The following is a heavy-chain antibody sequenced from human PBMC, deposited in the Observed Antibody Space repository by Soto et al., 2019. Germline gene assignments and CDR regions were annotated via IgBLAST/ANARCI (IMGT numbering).Heavy chain of an antibody. D-gene: IGHD3-3*01. J-gene: IGHJ6*03. CDR1: GFTFSGSA. CDR2: IRSKANSYAT. Sequence: EVQLVESGGGLVQPGGSLKLSCAASGFTFSGSAMHWVRQASGKGLDWVGRIRSKANSYATAYAASVKGRFTISRDDSKNTAYLQMNSLKTEDTAVYYCTRRRFGVVKGPIYYMDVWGKGTTVTVSS. V-gene: IGHV3-73*01. CDR3: TRRRFGVVKGPIYYMDV.